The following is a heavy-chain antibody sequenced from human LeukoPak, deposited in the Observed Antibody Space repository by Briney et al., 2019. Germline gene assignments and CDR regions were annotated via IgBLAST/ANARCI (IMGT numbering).Heavy chain of an antibody. D-gene: IGHD2-2*01. CDR1: GGTFSSYA. J-gene: IGHJ5*02. CDR3: ARAGGYCSSTSCYLDWFDP. V-gene: IGHV1-69*13. CDR2: IIPIFGTA. Sequence: SVKVSCKASGGTFSSYAISWVRQAPGQGLEWMGGIIPIFGTANYAQKFQGRVTITADESTSTAYMELSSLRSEDMAVYYCARAGGYCSSTSCYLDWFDPWGQGTLVTVSS.